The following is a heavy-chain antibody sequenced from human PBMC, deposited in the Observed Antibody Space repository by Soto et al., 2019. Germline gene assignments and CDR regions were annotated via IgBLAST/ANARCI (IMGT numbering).Heavy chain of an antibody. CDR2: ISGSGFKK. V-gene: IGHV3-23*01. Sequence: XGSQGLSCAASGFIFENFGMSWVRQAPGKGLEWISSISGSGFKKYYADSVKGRFTISRDNSKSTVYLELNNLSAEDTAVYHCAKNQGVELVPLATVDWFDPWGQGSVVTVSS. CDR1: GFIFENFG. CDR3: AKNQGVELVPLATVDWFDP. J-gene: IGHJ5*02. D-gene: IGHD1-26*01.